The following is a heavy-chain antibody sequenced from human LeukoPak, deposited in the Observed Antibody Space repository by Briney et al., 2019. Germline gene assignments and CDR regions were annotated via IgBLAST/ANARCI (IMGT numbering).Heavy chain of an antibody. CDR1: GFTLSNCA. J-gene: IGHJ4*02. D-gene: IGHD2-2*01. V-gene: IGHV3-23*01. CDR3: AKDPYCSSTSCRIFFDY. Sequence: PGGSLRLSCAASGFTLSNCAMTWVRQAPGKGLEWVSAISGSGGSTYYADSVKGRFTISRDNSKNTLYLQMNSLRAEDTAVYYCAKDPYCSSTSCRIFFDYWGQGTLVTVSS. CDR2: ISGSGGST.